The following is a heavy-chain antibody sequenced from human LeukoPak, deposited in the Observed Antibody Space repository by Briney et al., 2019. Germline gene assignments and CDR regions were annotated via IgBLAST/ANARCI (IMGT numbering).Heavy chain of an antibody. CDR1: GGSISSGDYY. J-gene: IGHJ5*02. Sequence: SQTLPLTCTVSGGSISSGDYYWSWIRQPPGKGLEWIGYIYYSGSTYYNPSLKSRVTISVDTSKNQFSLKLSSVTAADTAVYYCARQPIAVAGNWFDPWGQGTLVTASS. CDR2: IYYSGST. V-gene: IGHV4-30-4*08. D-gene: IGHD6-19*01. CDR3: ARQPIAVAGNWFDP.